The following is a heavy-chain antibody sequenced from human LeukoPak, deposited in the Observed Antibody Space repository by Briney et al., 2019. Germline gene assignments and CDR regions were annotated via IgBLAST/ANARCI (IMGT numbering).Heavy chain of an antibody. CDR2: TYYRSKWYN. CDR1: GDSVSSNSAA. CDR3: AREFPYNWNYVEPREGLWNHFDY. V-gene: IGHV6-1*01. J-gene: IGHJ4*02. Sequence: SQTLSLTCAISGDSVSSNSAAWNWIRQSPSRGLEWLGRTYYRSKWYNDYAVSVKSRITINPDTSKNQFSLQLNSVTPEDTAVYYCAREFPYNWNYVEPREGLWNHFDYWGQGTLVTVSS. D-gene: IGHD1-7*01.